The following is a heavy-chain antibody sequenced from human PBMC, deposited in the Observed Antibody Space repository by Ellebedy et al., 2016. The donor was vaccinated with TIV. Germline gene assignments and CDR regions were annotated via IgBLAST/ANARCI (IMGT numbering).Heavy chain of an antibody. V-gene: IGHV3-23*01. J-gene: IGHJ4*02. CDR1: GFTFSSYA. CDR3: ARCFFGVIPTYSIDY. D-gene: IGHD3-16*01. Sequence: PGGSLRLSCAASGFTFSSYAMSWVRKAPGKGLEWVSTISSTGSRTYYADSVKGRFTISRDNSKNTLYLQMNSLRAEDTAVYYCARCFFGVIPTYSIDYWGQGTLVTVSS. CDR2: ISSTGSRT.